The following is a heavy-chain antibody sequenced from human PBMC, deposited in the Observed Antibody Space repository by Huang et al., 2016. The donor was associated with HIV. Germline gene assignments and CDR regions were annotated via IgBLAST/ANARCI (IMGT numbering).Heavy chain of an antibody. D-gene: IGHD6-19*01. V-gene: IGHV3-74*01. J-gene: IGHJ4*02. CDR1: GFPFSSYW. Sequence: EVQLVESGGGLVQPGGSLRLSCAASGFPFSSYWMHWVRQAPGKGRGWVSRINSDGSSTSYADSVKGRFTISRDNAKNTLYLQMNSLRAEDTAVYYCARDSQQWLVEDYWGQGTLVTVSS. CDR2: INSDGSST. CDR3: ARDSQQWLVEDY.